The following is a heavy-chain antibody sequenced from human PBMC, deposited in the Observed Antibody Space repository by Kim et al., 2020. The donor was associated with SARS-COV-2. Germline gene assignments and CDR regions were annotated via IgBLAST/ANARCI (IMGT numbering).Heavy chain of an antibody. D-gene: IGHD3-10*01. CDR2: IKSKTDGGTT. CDR3: TTASSGSYYNVY. CDR1: GFTFSNAW. Sequence: GGSLRLSCAASGFTFSNAWMSWVRQAPGKGLEWVGRIKSKTDGGTTDYAAPVKGRFTISRDDSKNTLYLQMNSLKTEDTAVYYCTTASSGSYYNVYWGQGTLVTVSS. V-gene: IGHV3-15*01. J-gene: IGHJ4*02.